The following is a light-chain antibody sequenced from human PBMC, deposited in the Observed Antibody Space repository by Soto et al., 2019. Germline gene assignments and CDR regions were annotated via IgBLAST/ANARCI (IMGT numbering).Light chain of an antibody. CDR1: QSISSW. V-gene: IGKV1-5*01. CDR2: DAS. J-gene: IGKJ4*01. Sequence: DIQMTQSPSTLSASVGDRVTITCRASQSISSWLAWYQQKPEKAPKLLIYDASSLESGVPSRFSGSGSGTEFTLTISSLQPDDFATYYCQQYNSYLLTFGAGTKVEIK. CDR3: QQYNSYLLT.